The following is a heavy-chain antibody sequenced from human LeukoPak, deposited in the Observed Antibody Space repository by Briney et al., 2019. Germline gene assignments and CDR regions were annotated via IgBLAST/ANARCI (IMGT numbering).Heavy chain of an antibody. CDR1: GFTFAACA. J-gene: IGHJ4*02. V-gene: IGHV3-23*01. D-gene: IGHD3-16*01. CDR2: VSGSGSNT. Sequence: GGSLRLSCAASGFTFAACAMNWVRQVPGKGLDWVSTVSGSGSNTYYADSVKGRFTISRDNSKNTLYLQMYSLTAEDTAIYYCAKGVVGHVVGSWGQGALVTVSS. CDR3: AKGVVGHVVGS.